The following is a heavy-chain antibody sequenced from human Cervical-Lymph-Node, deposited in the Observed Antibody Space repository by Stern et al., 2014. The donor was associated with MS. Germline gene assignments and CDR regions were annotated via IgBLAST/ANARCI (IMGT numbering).Heavy chain of an antibody. V-gene: IGHV3-49*03. Sequence: VQLVQSGGGLVQPGRSLRLSCTASGFTFGDYAMSWFRQAPGKGLEWVGFIRTKRYDETTQYGASVKGRFTISRDDSRSIAYLQMSSLKSEVTAVYYCTRGRGTNSYHWGQGVLVTVSS. CDR3: TRGRGTNSYH. J-gene: IGHJ4*02. CDR1: GFTFGDYA. CDR2: IRTKRYDETT. D-gene: IGHD2-2*01.